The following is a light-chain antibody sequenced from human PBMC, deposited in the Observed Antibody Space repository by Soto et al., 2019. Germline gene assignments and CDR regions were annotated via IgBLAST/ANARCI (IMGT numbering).Light chain of an antibody. CDR2: EGA. J-gene: IGLJ3*02. V-gene: IGLV2-23*01. CDR3: CSYAGTGTWV. CDR1: SNDVGGYNL. Sequence: QSALTQPASVSGSPGQSITLSCAGTSNDVGGYNLVSWYLQHPGKAPKLMIYEGAKRPSGVSNRFSGSKSGNTASLTISGLQAEDEADYYCCSYAGTGTWVFGGGTKLTVL.